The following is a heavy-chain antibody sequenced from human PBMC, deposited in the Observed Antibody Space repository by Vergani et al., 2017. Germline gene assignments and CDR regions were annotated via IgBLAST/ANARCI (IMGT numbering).Heavy chain of an antibody. CDR2: IYWNDER. Sequence: QITLKESGPTLVKPTQTLTLTCTVSGFSLDTSGVGVAWIRQPPGKALECLGLIYWNDERRYSPSLSGRLTIISDTSKNEVVLTMTNIDPADTATYYCAHKPVPXLWFGELWDYFDFWGQGTLVTVSS. CDR1: GFSLDTSGVG. V-gene: IGHV2-5*01. D-gene: IGHD3-10*01. J-gene: IGHJ4*02. CDR3: AHKPVPXLWFGELWDYFDF.